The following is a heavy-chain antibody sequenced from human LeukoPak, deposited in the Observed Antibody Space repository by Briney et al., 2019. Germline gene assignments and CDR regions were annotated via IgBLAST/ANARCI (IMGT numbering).Heavy chain of an antibody. J-gene: IGHJ4*02. CDR2: VSYGGSHK. D-gene: IGHD3-10*01. Sequence: PGGSLRLSCTASGLTFSGYGMHWVRQAPGKGLEWVALVSYGGSHKFYADSVKGRFTISRDNSKNTLYLQMNSLRAEDTAVYYCAITRANYYGSGSLDYWGQGTLVTVSS. CDR3: AITRANYYGSGSLDY. CDR1: GLTFSGYG. V-gene: IGHV3-33*05.